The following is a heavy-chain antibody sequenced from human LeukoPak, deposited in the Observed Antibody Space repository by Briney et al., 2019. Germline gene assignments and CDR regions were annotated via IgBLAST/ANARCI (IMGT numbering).Heavy chain of an antibody. D-gene: IGHD5-18*01. CDR2: IYPGDSDT. CDR1: GYSFTSYW. Sequence: GESLKISCKGSGYSFTSYWIGWVRQMPGKGLEWMGIIYPGDSDTRYSPSFQGQVTISADKSISTAYLQWSSLKASDTAMYYCARLGYSYGYPYSFDYWGQGTLVTVSS. J-gene: IGHJ4*02. CDR3: ARLGYSYGYPYSFDY. V-gene: IGHV5-51*01.